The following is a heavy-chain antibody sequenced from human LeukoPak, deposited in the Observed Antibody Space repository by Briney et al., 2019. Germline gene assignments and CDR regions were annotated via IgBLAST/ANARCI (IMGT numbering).Heavy chain of an antibody. Sequence: SETLSLTCTVSGGSISSYYWSWIRHPPGKGLEWIGYIYTSGSTNYNPSLKSRVTISVDTSKNQFSLKLSSVTAADTAVYYCAILDSTGTTPRFHPWGQGTLVTVS. D-gene: IGHD1-7*01. CDR3: AILDSTGTTPRFHP. V-gene: IGHV4-4*09. CDR1: GGSISSYY. CDR2: IYTSGST. J-gene: IGHJ5*02.